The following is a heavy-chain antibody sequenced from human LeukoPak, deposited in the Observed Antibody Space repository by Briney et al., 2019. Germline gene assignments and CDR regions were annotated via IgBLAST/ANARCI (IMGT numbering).Heavy chain of an antibody. CDR1: GGSFSGYY. J-gene: IGHJ4*02. Sequence: SETLSLTCAVYGGSFSGYYWSWIRQPPGKGLEWIGEINHSGSTNYNPSLESRVTISVDTSKNQFSLKLSSVTAADTAVYYCARGPYCSSTSCYRAAADYWGQGTLVTVSS. CDR3: ARGPYCSSTSCYRAAADY. V-gene: IGHV4-34*01. CDR2: INHSGST. D-gene: IGHD2-2*02.